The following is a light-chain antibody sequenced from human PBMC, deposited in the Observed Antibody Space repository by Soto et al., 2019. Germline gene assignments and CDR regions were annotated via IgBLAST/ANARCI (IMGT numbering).Light chain of an antibody. CDR1: QSVSSDY. V-gene: IGKV3-20*01. CDR2: GAS. Sequence: EIVLTQSPDTLSLSPGERATLSCRDSQSVSSDYLVWYQQKPGQAPRRLIYGASTRATGIPDRFSGSGSGTDFTLNISRLEPEDFAVYFCQQYGSSPPVTFGQGTELEIK. J-gene: IGKJ2*01. CDR3: QQYGSSPPVT.